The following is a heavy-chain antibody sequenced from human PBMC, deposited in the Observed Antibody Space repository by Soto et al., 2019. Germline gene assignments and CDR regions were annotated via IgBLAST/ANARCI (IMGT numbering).Heavy chain of an antibody. J-gene: IGHJ4*02. CDR3: ARDRSSGWYDYFDY. CDR1: GFTFSSYS. Sequence: EVQLMESGGGLVQPGGSLRLSCAASGFTFSSYSMNWVRQAPGKGLEWVSYISSSSSTIYYADSVKGRFTISRDNAKNSLYLQMNSLRAEDTAVYYCARDRSSGWYDYFDYWGQGTLVTVSS. D-gene: IGHD6-19*01. CDR2: ISSSSSTI. V-gene: IGHV3-48*01.